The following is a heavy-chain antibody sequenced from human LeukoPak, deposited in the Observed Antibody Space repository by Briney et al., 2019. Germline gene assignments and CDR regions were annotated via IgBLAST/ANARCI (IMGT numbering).Heavy chain of an antibody. V-gene: IGHV3-23*01. Sequence: GGSLRLSCAASGFTFSSYAMSWVRQAPGRGLEWVSAISGSGGSTYYADSVKGRFTISRDNSKNTLYLQMNSLRAEDTAVYYCAKHPPGIAAAGLVQIDYWGQGTLVTVSS. D-gene: IGHD6-13*01. CDR1: GFTFSSYA. CDR3: AKHPPGIAAAGLVQIDY. CDR2: ISGSGGST. J-gene: IGHJ4*02.